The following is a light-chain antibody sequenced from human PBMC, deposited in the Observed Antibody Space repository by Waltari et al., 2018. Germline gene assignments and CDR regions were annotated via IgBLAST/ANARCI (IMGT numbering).Light chain of an antibody. CDR2: DAS. CDR1: QSVSSY. V-gene: IGKV3-11*01. J-gene: IGKJ2*01. Sequence: EIVLTQSPATLSLSPGERATLSCRASQSVSSYLAWYQQKPGQAPRLLIYDASNRATGIPAGFSGSGSGTDFTLTISSLQAEDAALYFCQQYSGPPYNFGQGTRLEIK. CDR3: QQYSGPPYN.